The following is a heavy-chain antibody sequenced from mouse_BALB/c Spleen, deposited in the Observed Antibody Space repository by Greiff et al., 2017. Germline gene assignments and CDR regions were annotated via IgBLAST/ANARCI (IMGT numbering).Heavy chain of an antibody. Sequence: DVMLVESGGGLVKPGGSLKLSCAASGFAFSSYDMSWVRQTPEKRLEWVAYISSGGGSTYYPDTVKGRFTITRDNTKNTLYLQMSSLKSEDTAMYYCARHDGSGFWFAYWGQGTLVTVSA. CDR3: ARHDGSGFWFAY. V-gene: IGHV5-12-1*01. CDR1: GFAFSSYD. CDR2: ISSGGGST. J-gene: IGHJ3*01. D-gene: IGHD3-2*01.